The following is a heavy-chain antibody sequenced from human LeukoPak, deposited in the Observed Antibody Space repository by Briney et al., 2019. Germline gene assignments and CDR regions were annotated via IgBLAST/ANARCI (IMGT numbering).Heavy chain of an antibody. Sequence: QTGGSLRLSCAASGFTFSSYSMNWVRQAPGKGLEWVSYISSSSSTIYYADSVKGRFTISRDNAKNSLYLQMNSLRDEDTAVYYCARVPGGWLNDFLDYWGQGTLVTVSS. D-gene: IGHD6-19*01. CDR1: GFTFSSYS. CDR3: ARVPGGWLNDFLDY. V-gene: IGHV3-48*02. CDR2: ISSSSSTI. J-gene: IGHJ4*02.